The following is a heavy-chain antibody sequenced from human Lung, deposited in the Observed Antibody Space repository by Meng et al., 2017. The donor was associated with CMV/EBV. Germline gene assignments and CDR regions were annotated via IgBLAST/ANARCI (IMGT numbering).Heavy chain of an antibody. CDR1: GGSISSSTYY. CDR3: ARDLKY. Sequence: LRPQGSGPGLVRPSETLSLTCSVSGGSISSSTYYWAWIRQPPGKGLEWIGSLYDSGSTYYHPSLKSRVTISVDTSKTYFSLKLRSVTAADTAVYYCARDLKYWGQGTLVTVSS. CDR2: LYDSGST. J-gene: IGHJ4*02. V-gene: IGHV4-39*07.